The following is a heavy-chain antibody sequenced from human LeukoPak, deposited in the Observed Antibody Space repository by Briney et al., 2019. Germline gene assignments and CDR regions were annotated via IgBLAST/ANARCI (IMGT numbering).Heavy chain of an antibody. Sequence: SETLSLTCAVYGGSFSGFYWSWICQPPGKGLEWIGEINHSGSTNYNPSLKSRVTISVDTSKNQFSLKLNSVTAADTAVYYCARVKWYFDLWGRGTLVTVSS. CDR2: INHSGST. CDR1: GGSFSGFY. J-gene: IGHJ2*01. CDR3: ARVKWYFDL. V-gene: IGHV4-34*01.